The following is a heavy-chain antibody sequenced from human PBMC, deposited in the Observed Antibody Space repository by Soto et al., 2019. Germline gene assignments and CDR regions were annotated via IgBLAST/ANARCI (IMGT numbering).Heavy chain of an antibody. CDR3: ASNQLRHLFDP. V-gene: IGHV4-61*01. J-gene: IGHJ5*02. CDR1: GGSVSSGSNY. CDR2: IYYSGST. D-gene: IGHD1-1*01. Sequence: SETLSLTCTVSGGSVSSGSNYWSWIRQPPGKGLEWIGYIYYSGSTNYNPSLKSRVTISVDTSKNQFSLELSSVTAADTAVYYCASNQLRHLFDPWGQGTLVTVSS.